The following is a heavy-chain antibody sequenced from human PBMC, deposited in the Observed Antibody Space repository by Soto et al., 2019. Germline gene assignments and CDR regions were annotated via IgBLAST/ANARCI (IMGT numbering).Heavy chain of an antibody. CDR3: AREPAYCSGGSCYSGAFDF. J-gene: IGHJ4*02. CDR1: GYTFTVYY. D-gene: IGHD2-15*01. CDR2: INPNSGGT. V-gene: IGHV1-2*02. Sequence: APVKVSCKASGYTFTVYYMHRVRQAPGQGLEWMGWINPNSGGTNYAQKFQGRVTMTRDTSISTAYMELSRLRSDDTAVYYCAREPAYCSGGSCYSGAFDFWGQGTGVPVS.